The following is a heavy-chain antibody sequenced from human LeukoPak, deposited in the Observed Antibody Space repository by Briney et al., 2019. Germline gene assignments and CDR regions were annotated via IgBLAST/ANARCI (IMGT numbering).Heavy chain of an antibody. V-gene: IGHV3-53*01. J-gene: IGHJ4*02. CDR1: GFTVSSNY. D-gene: IGHD4-11*01. CDR3: AKGNYCARDFGY. CDR2: IYSGGST. Sequence: SGGSLRLSCAASGFTVSSNYMSWVRQAPGKGLEWVSVIYSGGSTYYADSVKGRFTISRDNSKNTLYLQMNSLRADDTVVYYCAKGNYCARDFGYWRQGTLVTVSS.